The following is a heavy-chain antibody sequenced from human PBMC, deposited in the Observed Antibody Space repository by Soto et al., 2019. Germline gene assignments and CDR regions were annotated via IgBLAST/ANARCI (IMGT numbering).Heavy chain of an antibody. J-gene: IGHJ4*02. Sequence: EVQLVESGGGLVQPGGSLRLSCEASGFTFTDYWMTWVRQAPGKGLEWVANIKQDGSESYYVDSVKGRFTFSRDNAQSSLYLQMNSLRPEDTALYYCERHSYYRFDYWGQGTLVTVSS. V-gene: IGHV3-7*03. D-gene: IGHD1-26*01. CDR2: IKQDGSES. CDR3: ERHSYYRFDY. CDR1: GFTFTDYW.